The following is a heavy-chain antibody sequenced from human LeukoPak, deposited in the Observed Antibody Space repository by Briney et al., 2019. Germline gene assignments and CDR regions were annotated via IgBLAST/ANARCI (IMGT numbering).Heavy chain of an antibody. CDR1: GFTSNMYA. Sequence: PGGSLRLSCSASGFTSNMYAMHWVRQAPGKGLEYLSGINNNGGTTNYADSVKGRFTISRDNFNNTLYLQMSSLRAEDTAVYYCVKTMVTFGGIIRADAFDIWGQGTMVTVS. CDR2: INNNGGTT. V-gene: IGHV3-64D*06. D-gene: IGHD3-16*01. J-gene: IGHJ3*02. CDR3: VKTMVTFGGIIRADAFDI.